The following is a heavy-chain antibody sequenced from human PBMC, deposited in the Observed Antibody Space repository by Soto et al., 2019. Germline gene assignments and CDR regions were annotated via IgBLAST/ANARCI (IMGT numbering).Heavy chain of an antibody. V-gene: IGHV3-23*01. J-gene: IGHJ5*02. CDR3: AKGEDFWSGYHWLEP. Sequence: PVGSRRLSCAASGFPFSSYAMILVRQAPGKGLEWVSAISGSGGSTYYADSVKGRFSISRDNSKNTLYLQMNSLRAEDTAVYYCAKGEDFWSGYHWLEPWGQGNLVTVS. D-gene: IGHD3-3*01. CDR2: ISGSGGST. CDR1: GFPFSSYA.